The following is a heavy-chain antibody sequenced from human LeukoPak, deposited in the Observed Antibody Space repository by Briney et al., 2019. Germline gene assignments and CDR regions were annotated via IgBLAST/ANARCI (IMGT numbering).Heavy chain of an antibody. CDR3: ARAGEGYSSSWHPAYAFDI. Sequence: GGSLRLSCVSSGFTFSSYWMHWVRQAPGKGLVWVSRINTDGRTTTYADSVKGRFTISRDNSKNTLYLQMNSLRAEDTAVYYCARAGEGYSSSWHPAYAFDIWGQGTMVTVSS. CDR1: GFTFSSYW. D-gene: IGHD6-13*01. V-gene: IGHV3-74*01. J-gene: IGHJ3*02. CDR2: INTDGRTT.